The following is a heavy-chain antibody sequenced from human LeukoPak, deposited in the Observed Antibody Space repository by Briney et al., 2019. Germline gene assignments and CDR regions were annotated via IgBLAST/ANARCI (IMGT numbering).Heavy chain of an antibody. D-gene: IGHD3-3*01. J-gene: IGHJ4*02. CDR3: ARASTIFGHFAY. Sequence: RTSETLSLTCAISGGSISVTPYYWGWIRQPPGKGLEWIGSIYYSGSTYYNPSLKSRLTISVDTSKNQFSLKLPSVTAADTAVYYCARASTIFGHFAYWGRGTLVTVSS. CDR2: IYYSGST. CDR1: GGSISVTPYY. V-gene: IGHV4-39*07.